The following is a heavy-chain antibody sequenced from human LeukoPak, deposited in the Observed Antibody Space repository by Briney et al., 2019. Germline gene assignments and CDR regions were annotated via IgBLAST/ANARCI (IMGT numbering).Heavy chain of an antibody. CDR1: GGSISSSSYY. Sequence: SETLSLTCTVSGGSISSSSYYWGWIRQPPGKGLEWIGYIYYSGSTNYNPSLKSRVTISVDTSKNQFSLKLSSVTAADTAVYYCARGGADGDYYYYGMDVWGQGTTVTVSS. V-gene: IGHV4-61*05. CDR2: IYYSGST. J-gene: IGHJ6*02. D-gene: IGHD4-17*01. CDR3: ARGGADGDYYYYGMDV.